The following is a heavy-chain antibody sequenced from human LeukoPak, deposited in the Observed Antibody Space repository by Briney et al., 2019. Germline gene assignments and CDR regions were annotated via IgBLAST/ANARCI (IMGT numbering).Heavy chain of an antibody. CDR1: GYTFTSYG. V-gene: IGHV1-18*01. J-gene: IGHJ4*02. CDR2: ISVYNGNT. Sequence: ASVKVSCKASGYTFTSYGISWVRQAPGQGLEWMGWISVYNGNTNYAQKLQGRVTMTTDTSTSTAYMELRSLRSDDTAVYYCARDPGGMITFGEVIVRGFDYWGQGTLVTVSS. CDR3: ARDPGGMITFGEVIVRGFDY. D-gene: IGHD3-16*02.